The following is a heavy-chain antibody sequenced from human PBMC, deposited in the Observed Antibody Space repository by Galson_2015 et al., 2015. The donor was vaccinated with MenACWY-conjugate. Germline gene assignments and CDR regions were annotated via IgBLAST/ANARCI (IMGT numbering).Heavy chain of an antibody. CDR3: AREDYDSRGHNCGTDD. J-gene: IGHJ4*02. V-gene: IGHV4-59*01. CDR1: GGSTSGYY. CDR2: VYYSGTT. Sequence: SETLSLTCSVSGGSTSGYYWSWIRQPPGKGLEWVGYVYYSGTTGYNPSLESRVTTSLDTSTKQISLKLSSVTAADTAVYYCAREDYDSRGHNCGTDDWGQGTLVTVSS. D-gene: IGHD3-22*01.